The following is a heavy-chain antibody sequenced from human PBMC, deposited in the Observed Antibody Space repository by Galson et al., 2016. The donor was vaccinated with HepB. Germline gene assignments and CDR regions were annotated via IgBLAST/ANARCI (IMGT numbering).Heavy chain of an antibody. CDR3: ARDKMVNPRGTQWNGMDV. J-gene: IGHJ6*02. CDR2: IHAATGNT. V-gene: IGHV1-3*01. D-gene: IGHD2-8*01. Sequence: SVKVSCKASGYSFSSFAIHWVRQAPGQRLEWMGWIHAATGNTKYPQNFQGRVTLTRDTSASTVYMEVSSLGPEDTAFYYCARDKMVNPRGTQWNGMDVWGQGTAITVSS. CDR1: GYSFSSFA.